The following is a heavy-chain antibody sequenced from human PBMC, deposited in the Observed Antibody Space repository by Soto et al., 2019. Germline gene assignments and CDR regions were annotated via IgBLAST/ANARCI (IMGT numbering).Heavy chain of an antibody. V-gene: IGHV4-31*03. Sequence: QVQLQESGPGLVKPSETLSLTCTVSGGPIINGDSYLNWIRQHPEKGLEWMGYINYRGTTNYNPALKSRILISVDASKNQFSLRLTSVTAADTAVYCCARDAPGAAPYWGQGTLVTVSS. J-gene: IGHJ4*02. CDR2: INYRGTT. D-gene: IGHD6-13*01. CDR3: ARDAPGAAPY. CDR1: GGPIINGDSY.